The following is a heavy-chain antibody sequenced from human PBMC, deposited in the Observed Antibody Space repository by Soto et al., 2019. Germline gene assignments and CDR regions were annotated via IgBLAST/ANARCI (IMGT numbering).Heavy chain of an antibody. Sequence: PGGSLRLSCAASGFTFSSYSMNWVRQAPGKGLEWVSSISSSSSYIYYADSVKGRFTISRDNAKNSLYLQMNSLRAEDTAVYYCATSYYSSSWYVPAYYYGMDVWGQGTTVT. V-gene: IGHV3-21*01. D-gene: IGHD6-13*01. CDR3: ATSYYSSSWYVPAYYYGMDV. J-gene: IGHJ6*02. CDR1: GFTFSSYS. CDR2: ISSSSSYI.